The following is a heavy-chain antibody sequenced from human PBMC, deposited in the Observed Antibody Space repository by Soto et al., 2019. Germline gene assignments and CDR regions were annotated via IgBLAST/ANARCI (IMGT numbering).Heavy chain of an antibody. D-gene: IGHD2-2*01. CDR3: ARGTSTLAY. J-gene: IGHJ4*02. V-gene: IGHV4-31*03. Sequence: SETLSLTCTVSGGSISSGGYYWSWIRQHPGKGLEWIGYIYNSGSTFYNPSLKSRVTISVDTSKNQFSLKLSSVTAADTAVYYCARGTSTLAYWGQGTLVTVAS. CDR2: IYNSGST. CDR1: GGSISSGGYY.